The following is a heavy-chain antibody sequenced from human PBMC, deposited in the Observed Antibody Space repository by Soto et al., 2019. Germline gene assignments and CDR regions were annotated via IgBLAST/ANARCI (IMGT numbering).Heavy chain of an antibody. Sequence: GASVKVSCKASGYTFTSYGISWVRQAPGQGLEWMGWISAYNGNTNYAQKLQGRVTMTTDTSTSTAYMELRSLRSDDTAVYYCARMLSYRSSSWYWFDPWGHGTLVTVSS. V-gene: IGHV1-18*01. CDR1: GYTFTSYG. D-gene: IGHD6-13*01. J-gene: IGHJ5*02. CDR2: ISAYNGNT. CDR3: ARMLSYRSSSWYWFDP.